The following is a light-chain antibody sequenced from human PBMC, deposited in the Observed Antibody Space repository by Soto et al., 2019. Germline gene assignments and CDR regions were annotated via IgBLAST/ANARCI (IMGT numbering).Light chain of an antibody. J-gene: IGKJ3*01. V-gene: IGKV3-15*01. Sequence: EIVMTQSPATLSVSPGERATLSCRASQSVSSNVAWYQQKSGQAPRLLIYGASTRATGIPARFSGSGSGTEFTLTISSLQSEDFAVYYCQQYNNWPPGTFGPGTKVDIK. CDR1: QSVSSN. CDR2: GAS. CDR3: QQYNNWPPGT.